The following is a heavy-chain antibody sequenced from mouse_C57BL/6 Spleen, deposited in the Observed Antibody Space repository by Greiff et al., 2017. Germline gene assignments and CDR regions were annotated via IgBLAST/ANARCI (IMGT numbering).Heavy chain of an antibody. CDR2: LYPGSGNT. J-gene: IGHJ1*03. CDR1: GYTFTDYY. V-gene: IGHV1-76*01. CDR3: ARSEDYYGSSYGYVDV. Sequence: VQLQQSGAELVRPGASVKLSCKASGYTFTDYYINWVKQRPGQGLEWIARLYPGSGNTYYNEKFKGKATLTAEKSSSTAYMQLSSLTSEDSAVYFCARSEDYYGSSYGYVDVWGTGTTVTVSS. D-gene: IGHD1-1*01.